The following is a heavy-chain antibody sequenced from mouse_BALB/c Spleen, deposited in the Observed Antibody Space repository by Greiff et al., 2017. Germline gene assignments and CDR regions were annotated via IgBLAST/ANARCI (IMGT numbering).Heavy chain of an antibody. CDR3: ARGLLFLDW. CDR1: GYSITSDYA. Sequence: EVQRVESGPGLVKPSQSLSLTCTVTGYSITSDYAWNWIRQFPGNKLEWMGYISYSGSTSYNPSLKSRISITRDTSKNQFFLQLNSVTTEDTATCYCARGLLFLDWWGQGTTLTVSS. V-gene: IGHV3-2*02. J-gene: IGHJ2*01. D-gene: IGHD1-1*01. CDR2: ISYSGST.